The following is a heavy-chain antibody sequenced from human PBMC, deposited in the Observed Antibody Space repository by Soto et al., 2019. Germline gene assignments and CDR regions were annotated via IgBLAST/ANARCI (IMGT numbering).Heavy chain of an antibody. Sequence: PSETLSPTCTVSGGSISSYYWSWIRQPLGKGLEWIGYIYYSGSTNYNPSLKSRVTISVDTSKNQFSLKLSSVTAADTAVYYCARAALAAAVAHWFDPWGQGTLVTVSS. CDR2: IYYSGST. CDR1: GGSISSYY. CDR3: ARAALAAAVAHWFDP. J-gene: IGHJ5*02. V-gene: IGHV4-59*01. D-gene: IGHD6-13*01.